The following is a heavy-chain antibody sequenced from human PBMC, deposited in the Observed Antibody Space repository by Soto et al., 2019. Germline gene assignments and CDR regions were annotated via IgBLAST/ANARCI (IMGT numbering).Heavy chain of an antibody. V-gene: IGHV3-30*18. J-gene: IGHJ4*02. CDR2: ISYDGSNK. CDR1: GFTFSSYG. Sequence: QVQLVESGGGVVQPGRSLRLSCAASGFTFSSYGMHWVRQAPGKGLEWVAVISYDGSNKYYADSVKGRFTISRDNSKNTLYLQMNSLRAEDTAVYYCAKSAFGGVIDLFDYWGQGTLVTVSS. CDR3: AKSAFGGVIDLFDY. D-gene: IGHD3-16*02.